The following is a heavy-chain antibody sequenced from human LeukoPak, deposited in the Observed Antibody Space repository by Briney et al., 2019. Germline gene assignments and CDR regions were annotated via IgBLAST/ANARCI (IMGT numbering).Heavy chain of an antibody. J-gene: IGHJ4*02. CDR2: ISYDGSKN. CDR1: GFTFSSHA. V-gene: IGHV3-30*04. D-gene: IGHD4-17*01. Sequence: GGSLRLSCAASGFTFSSHAIHWVRQAPGKGLEWVAFISYDGSKNYYADSVKGRFTISRDNSRNTLYLQMNSLRAEDTAVYYCARDSSGDYAVDYWGQGTLVSISS. CDR3: ARDSSGDYAVDY.